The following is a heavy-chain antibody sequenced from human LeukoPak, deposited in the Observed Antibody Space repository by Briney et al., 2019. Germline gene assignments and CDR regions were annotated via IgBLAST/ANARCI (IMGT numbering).Heavy chain of an antibody. CDR3: ARGGIAAAGYENSHDAFDI. J-gene: IGHJ3*02. D-gene: IGHD6-13*01. V-gene: IGHV1-2*04. Sequence: ASVKVSCKASGYTFTGYYMHWVRQAPGQGLEWMGWINPNSGGTNYAQKFQGWVTMTRDTSISTAYMELSRLRSDDTAVYYCARGGIAAAGYENSHDAFDIWGQGTMVTVSS. CDR1: GYTFTGYY. CDR2: INPNSGGT.